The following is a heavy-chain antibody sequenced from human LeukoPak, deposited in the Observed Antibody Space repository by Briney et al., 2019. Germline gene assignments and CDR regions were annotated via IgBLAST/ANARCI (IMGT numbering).Heavy chain of an antibody. V-gene: IGHV1-24*01. CDR1: GYTLTELS. Sequence: GASVKGSCKVSGYTLTELSMHWVRQAPGKGLEWMGGFDPEDGETIYAQKFQGRVTMTEDTSTDTAYMELSSLRSEDTAVYYCAKLWFGAYAMDVWGQGTTVTVSS. J-gene: IGHJ6*02. D-gene: IGHD3-10*01. CDR3: AKLWFGAYAMDV. CDR2: FDPEDGET.